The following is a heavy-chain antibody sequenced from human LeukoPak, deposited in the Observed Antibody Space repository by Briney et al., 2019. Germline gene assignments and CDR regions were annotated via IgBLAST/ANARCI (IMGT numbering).Heavy chain of an antibody. V-gene: IGHV1-18*01. CDR2: ISAYNGNA. Sequence: GASVKVSCKASGYTFTNYGITWVRQAPGQGLEWMGRISAYNGNANYAQKLQGRVTMTTDTSTNTAYMDLRSLRSDDTALYYCARGIAAAGIDYWGQGTLVTVSS. CDR1: GYTFTNYG. J-gene: IGHJ4*02. CDR3: ARGIAAAGIDY. D-gene: IGHD6-13*01.